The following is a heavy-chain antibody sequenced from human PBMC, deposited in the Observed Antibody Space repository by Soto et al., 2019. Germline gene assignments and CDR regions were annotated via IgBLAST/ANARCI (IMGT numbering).Heavy chain of an antibody. CDR1: GGTFTSCG. CDR2: ISAYNGNT. CDR3: ARDGGSTSPDY. V-gene: IGHV1-18*01. Sequence: ALVKASYDACGGTFTSCGMRWVRQAPGQGLEWMGWISAYNGNTNYAQKLQGRVTMTTDTSTSTAYMELRSLRSDDTAVYYCARDGGSTSPDYWGQGTLVTVFS. D-gene: IGHD2-2*01. J-gene: IGHJ4*02.